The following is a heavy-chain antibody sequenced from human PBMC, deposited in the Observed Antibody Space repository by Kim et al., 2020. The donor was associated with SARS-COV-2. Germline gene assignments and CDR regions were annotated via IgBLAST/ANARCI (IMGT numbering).Heavy chain of an antibody. V-gene: IGHV3-48*02. D-gene: IGHD7-27*01. Sequence: ADSVEARFTTSRDNARNSLHLQMNSRRDEDTAVYYCARARAPCANWPIDSWGQGTLVFVSS. J-gene: IGHJ4*02. CDR3: ARARAPCANWPIDS.